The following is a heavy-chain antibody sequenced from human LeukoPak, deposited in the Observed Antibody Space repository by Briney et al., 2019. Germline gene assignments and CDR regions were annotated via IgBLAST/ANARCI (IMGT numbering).Heavy chain of an antibody. V-gene: IGHV3-64*01. D-gene: IGHD2-2*01. CDR2: ISSNGGST. CDR3: AKDLATGLVVIKYYFDY. J-gene: IGHJ4*02. CDR1: GFTCSSYA. Sequence: PGGSLRLSCAASGFTCSSYAMHWVRQAPGKGLEYVSAISSNGGSTYYANSVKGRFTISRDNSKNTLYLQMNSLRAEDTAVYYCAKDLATGLVVIKYYFDYWGQGTLVTVSS.